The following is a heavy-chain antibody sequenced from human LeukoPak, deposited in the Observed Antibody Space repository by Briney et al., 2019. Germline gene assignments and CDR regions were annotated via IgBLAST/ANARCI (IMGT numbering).Heavy chain of an antibody. V-gene: IGHV1-46*01. Sequence: GASVKVSCKASGYTFTSYGISWVRQAPGQGLEWMGVINPSGGRTSYAQKFQGRVTMTRDTSTSTVYMELSSLRSGDTAMYYCASKDSSGWYEEAWGQGTLVTVSS. D-gene: IGHD6-19*01. CDR3: ASKDSSGWYEEA. J-gene: IGHJ5*02. CDR1: GYTFTSYG. CDR2: INPSGGRT.